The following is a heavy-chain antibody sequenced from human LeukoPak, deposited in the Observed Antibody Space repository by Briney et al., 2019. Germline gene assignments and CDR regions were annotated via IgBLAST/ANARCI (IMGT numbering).Heavy chain of an antibody. D-gene: IGHD4-23*01. J-gene: IGHJ4*02. V-gene: IGHV4-34*01. CDR3: ARGRGPLYGGSSSFEY. CDR1: GGSFSGYY. CDR2: INHSGST. Sequence: SETLSLTCAVYGGSFSGYYWGWIRQPPGKGLEWIGEINHSGSTNYNPSLKSRVTISVDTSKNQFSLKLSSVTAADTAVYYCARGRGPLYGGSSSFEYWGQGTLVTVSS.